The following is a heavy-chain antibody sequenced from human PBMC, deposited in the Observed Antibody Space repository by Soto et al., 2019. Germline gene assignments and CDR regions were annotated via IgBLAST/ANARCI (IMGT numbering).Heavy chain of an antibody. J-gene: IGHJ3*02. CDR2: IKSDGSSP. Sequence: GGSLRLSCAASGFTFSIYWMHWVRQAPGKGLVWVARIKSDGSSPTYADSVKGRFTIYRDNAKNTLYLQMNSLRAEDTAVYFCTRDYYHTSGYYRNNAFDIWGQGTMVTVSS. CDR1: GFTFSIYW. D-gene: IGHD3-22*01. V-gene: IGHV3-74*01. CDR3: TRDYYHTSGYYRNNAFDI.